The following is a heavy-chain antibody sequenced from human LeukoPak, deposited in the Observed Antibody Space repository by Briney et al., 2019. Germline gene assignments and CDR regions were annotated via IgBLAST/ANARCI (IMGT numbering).Heavy chain of an antibody. V-gene: IGHV1-2*06. CDR1: GYTFTGFY. J-gene: IGHJ4*02. CDR3: ARDLGDFGDYLVGYY. D-gene: IGHD4-17*01. Sequence: ASVKVSCKASGYTFTGFYMHWVRQAPGQGLEWMGRINPNSGGTNYAQKFQGRFTKTRNTPITTVYMELTRLRSDDTAGYYCARDLGDFGDYLVGYYWGQGTLVTVSS. CDR2: INPNSGGT.